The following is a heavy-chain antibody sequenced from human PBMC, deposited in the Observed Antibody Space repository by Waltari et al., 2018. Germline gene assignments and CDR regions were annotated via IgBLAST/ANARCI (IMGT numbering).Heavy chain of an antibody. CDR2: IKSKSNGEST. D-gene: IGHD2-21*01. CDR1: GFTFRNAW. CDR3: ATDQFTAYCGGDCYFAY. J-gene: IGHJ4*02. Sequence: VQLVESGGGLAQPGGSLRVSWVASGFTFRNAWMSWVRQAPGKGLEWVARIKSKSNGESTDYAAPVKGRFTVSRDDSRNTLYLQMNSLKTEDTAIYYCATDQFTAYCGGDCYFAYWGQGDLVTVSS. V-gene: IGHV3-15*01.